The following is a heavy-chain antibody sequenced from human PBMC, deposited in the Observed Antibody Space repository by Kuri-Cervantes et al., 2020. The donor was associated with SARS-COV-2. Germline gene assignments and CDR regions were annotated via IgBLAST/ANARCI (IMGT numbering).Heavy chain of an antibody. Sequence: SETLSLTCTVSGGSISSYYWSWIRQPPGKGLEWIGYIYYSGSTNYNPSLKSRVTVSVDTSKNQFSLKLSSVTAEDTAVYYCARGVLLWFGELLPWGHGTPVTVSS. V-gene: IGHV4-59*12. CDR3: ARGVLLWFGELLP. D-gene: IGHD3-10*01. CDR2: IYYSGST. CDR1: GGSISSYY. J-gene: IGHJ5*02.